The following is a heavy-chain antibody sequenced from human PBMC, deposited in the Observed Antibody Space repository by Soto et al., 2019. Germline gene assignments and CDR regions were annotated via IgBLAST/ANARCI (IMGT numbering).Heavy chain of an antibody. D-gene: IGHD2-8*01. V-gene: IGHV3-11*06. CDR1: DFNLSGFY. J-gene: IGHJ4*02. CDR2: ISMSGSYK. Sequence: GGSLRLSCVVSDFNLSGFYMSWVRQAPGKGLEWLSFISMSGSYKTYAASVEGRFTISRDNVKNILYLQMDSLRVEDTAVYYCASRGHCSNGQCHPFDYWGQGTQVTVSS. CDR3: ASRGHCSNGQCHPFDY.